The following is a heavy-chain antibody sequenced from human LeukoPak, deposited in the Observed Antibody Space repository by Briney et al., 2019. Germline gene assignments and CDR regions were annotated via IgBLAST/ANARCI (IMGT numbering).Heavy chain of an antibody. D-gene: IGHD1-26*01. J-gene: IGHJ6*03. Sequence: GGSLRLSCEASGFTFRNYVIHWVRQAPGKGLEWVALISYDGNNKYSGDSVKGRFTISRDNSKNTLYLQMNSLRAEDTAVYYCAKVAEVGATGYYYYMDVWGKGTTVTISS. CDR3: AKVAEVGATGYYYYMDV. CDR2: ISYDGNNK. V-gene: IGHV3-30*14. CDR1: GFTFRNYV.